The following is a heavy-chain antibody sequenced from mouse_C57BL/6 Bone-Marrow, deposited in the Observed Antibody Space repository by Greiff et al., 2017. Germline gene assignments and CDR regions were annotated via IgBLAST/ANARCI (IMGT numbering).Heavy chain of an antibody. CDR1: GSLFTDYN. J-gene: IGHJ1*03. CDR2: ISPNYGTT. Sequence: VQLQQPGPALVKPGASVKISCKASGSLFTDYNMNWVKQSNGKSLEWIGVISPNYGTTNYNQKFKGKATLTVDQASSTAYMQLNSLTSEDSAVYYCAIYDGSSFWYFDGWGTGATVTVSS. CDR3: AIYDGSSFWYFDG. V-gene: IGHV1-39*01. D-gene: IGHD1-1*01.